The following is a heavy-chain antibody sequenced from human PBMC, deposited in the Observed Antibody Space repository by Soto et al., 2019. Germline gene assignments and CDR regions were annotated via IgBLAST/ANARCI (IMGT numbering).Heavy chain of an antibody. CDR2: IDHSGSV. J-gene: IGHJ4*02. CDR3: SRGRPPRY. V-gene: IGHV4-34*01. CDR1: DESFSGYY. Sequence: PSETLSLTCVVYDESFSGYYWSWFSQSPGKGLEWIVDIDHSGSVHYDPSLKSRLTISVDTSKNHFSLSLSAVTAADAGTYFCSRGRPPRYWGQGTLVTVSS.